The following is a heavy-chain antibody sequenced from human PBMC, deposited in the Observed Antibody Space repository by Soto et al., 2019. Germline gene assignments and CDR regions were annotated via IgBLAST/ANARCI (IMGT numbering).Heavy chain of an antibody. CDR2: ISYDGSNT. Sequence: PGGSLRLSCAASGFTFRTYAMHWVRQAPGKGLEWVAVISYDGSNTYYADSVKGRFTISRDSSKNTLYLQMNSLRTEDPAVYYCARDSETNGYSYDYFDYWGQGTLVTVSS. D-gene: IGHD5-18*01. J-gene: IGHJ4*02. CDR3: ARDSETNGYSYDYFDY. CDR1: GFTFRTYA. V-gene: IGHV3-30*04.